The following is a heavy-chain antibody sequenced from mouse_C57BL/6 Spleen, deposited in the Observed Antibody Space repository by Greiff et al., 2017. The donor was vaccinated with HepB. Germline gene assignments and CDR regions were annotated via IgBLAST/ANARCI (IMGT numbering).Heavy chain of an antibody. CDR3: VRGAGYCWYFDV. D-gene: IGHD3-3*01. J-gene: IGHJ1*03. V-gene: IGHV10-3*01. Sequence: EVQLVESGGGLVQPKGSLKLSCAASGFTFNTYAMHWVRQAPGKGLVWVARIRSKSSNNATYYADSVKDRFTISRDDSQSMLYLQMYNLKTEDTAVYDCVRGAGYCWYFDVWGTGTTVTVSS. CDR2: IRSKSSNNAT. CDR1: GFTFNTYA.